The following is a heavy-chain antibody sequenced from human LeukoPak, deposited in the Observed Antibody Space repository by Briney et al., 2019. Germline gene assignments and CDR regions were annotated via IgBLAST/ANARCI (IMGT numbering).Heavy chain of an antibody. Sequence: GASVKVSCKASGGTFSSYAISWVRQAPGQGLEWMGRIIPILGIANYAQKFQGRVTITADKSASTAYMELSSLRSEDTAVYYCARAFANIAAAVAPTYYGMDVWGQGTTVTVSS. CDR2: IIPILGIA. D-gene: IGHD6-13*01. J-gene: IGHJ6*02. CDR3: ARAFANIAAAVAPTYYGMDV. CDR1: GGTFSSYA. V-gene: IGHV1-69*04.